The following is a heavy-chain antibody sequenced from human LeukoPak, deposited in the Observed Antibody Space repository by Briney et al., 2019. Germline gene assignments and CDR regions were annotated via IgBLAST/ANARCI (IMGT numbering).Heavy chain of an antibody. D-gene: IGHD3-3*01. Sequence: ASVKVSCKASGYTFTGYYMHWVRQAPGQGLEWMGWINPNSGGTNYAQKFQGRVTMTRDTSISTAYMELSRLRSDDTAVYYCARGWERFLEWLPRLDYWGQGTLVTVSS. CDR1: GYTFTGYY. V-gene: IGHV1-2*02. CDR2: INPNSGGT. J-gene: IGHJ4*02. CDR3: ARGWERFLEWLPRLDY.